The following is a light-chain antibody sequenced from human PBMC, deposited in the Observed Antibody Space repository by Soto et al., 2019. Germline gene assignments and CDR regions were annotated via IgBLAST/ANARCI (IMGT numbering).Light chain of an antibody. CDR3: QQNNSYSWT. J-gene: IGKJ1*01. CDR1: QSISTW. CDR2: KAS. Sequence: DIQMTQSPSTLSASIGDRVSITCRASQSISTWLAWYQQKPGKAPNLLIYKASSLVSRVPSRFSGSGSGTEFTLTISSLQPDDFATYYCQQNNSYSWTFGQGTKVEIK. V-gene: IGKV1-5*03.